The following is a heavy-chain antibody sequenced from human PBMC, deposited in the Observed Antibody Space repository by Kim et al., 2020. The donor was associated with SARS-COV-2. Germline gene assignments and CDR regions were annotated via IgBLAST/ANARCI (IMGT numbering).Heavy chain of an antibody. D-gene: IGHD6-19*01. CDR1: GGSVISGNYY. CDR3: ARRRDEGWGRYFDY. CDR2: IYYSGST. J-gene: IGHJ4*02. V-gene: IGHV4-61*03. Sequence: SETLSLTCTVSGGSVISGNYYWTWIRQPPGKALEWIGYIYYSGSTTYNPSLKSRITMSVDTSKNHFSLNLSSVTTAGTVVYYCARRRDEGWGRYFDYWGQGILGTVSS.